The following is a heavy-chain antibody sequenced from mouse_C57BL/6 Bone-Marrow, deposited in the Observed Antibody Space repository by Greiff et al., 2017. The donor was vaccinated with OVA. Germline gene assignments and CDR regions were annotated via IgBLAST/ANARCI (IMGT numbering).Heavy chain of an antibody. V-gene: IGHV2-2*01. CDR2: IWRGGST. Sequence: VQLQQSGPGLVQPSQSLSITCTVSGFSLTSYGVHWVRQSPGKGLEWLGVIWRGGSTDYNAAFISRLSISKDNSKSQVFFKMNSLQTDDTAIYYCASYYYGSDWYFDDWGTGTTVTVSS. CDR1: GFSLTSYG. J-gene: IGHJ1*03. CDR3: ASYYYGSDWYFDD. D-gene: IGHD1-1*01.